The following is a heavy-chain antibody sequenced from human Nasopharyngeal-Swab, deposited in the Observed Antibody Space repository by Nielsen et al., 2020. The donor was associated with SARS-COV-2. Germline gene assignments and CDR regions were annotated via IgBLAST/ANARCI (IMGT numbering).Heavy chain of an antibody. V-gene: IGHV4-39*01. Sequence: SETLSLICTVSGGSISSSSYYWGWIRQPPGKGLEWIGSIYYSGSTYYNPSLKSRVTISVDTSKNQFSLKLSSVTAADTAVYYCARHETSNWFDPWGQGTLVTVSS. CDR2: IYYSGST. J-gene: IGHJ5*02. CDR1: GGSISSSSYY. CDR3: ARHETSNWFDP.